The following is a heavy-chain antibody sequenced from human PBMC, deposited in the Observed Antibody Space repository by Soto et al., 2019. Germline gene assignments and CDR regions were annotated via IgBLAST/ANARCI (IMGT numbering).Heavy chain of an antibody. CDR3: ARAGRGYCSGFTCDSGLYGMDV. CDR2: ISHVGNS. Sequence: SETLSLTCAVSGDSIISRNWWNWVRQPPGKGLEWIGQISHVGNSNYNPSLQSRLTISVDKSKNQFSLELRSVTAADTAVYYCARAGRGYCSGFTCDSGLYGMDVWGQGTTVTVS. D-gene: IGHD2-15*01. CDR1: GDSIISRNW. V-gene: IGHV4-4*02. J-gene: IGHJ6*02.